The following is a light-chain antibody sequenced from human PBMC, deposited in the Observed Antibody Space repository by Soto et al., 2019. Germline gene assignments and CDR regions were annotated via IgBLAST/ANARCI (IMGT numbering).Light chain of an antibody. J-gene: IGKJ4*02. CDR1: RSLDSRY. Sequence: VILTQSPDTLSLSPGERATLSCRASRSLDSRYLGWHQQKPGHAPRLLIYAAFSKATGIPDRFSGSGTGTDFTLTIRSLEPDEFAVYFCQQNGRFVTFGGGTKVEIK. CDR3: QQNGRFVT. CDR2: AAF. V-gene: IGKV3-20*01.